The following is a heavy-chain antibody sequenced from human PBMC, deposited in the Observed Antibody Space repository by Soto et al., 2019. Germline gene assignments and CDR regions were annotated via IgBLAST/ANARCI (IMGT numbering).Heavy chain of an antibody. CDR3: VKKSSYDRTNYEHFDD. CDR2: ISANGRGT. CDR1: GFSFSTYT. Sequence: XGALRLSCATSGFSFSTYTISWVRQAPGKGLEWVTAISANGRGTSYADSVKGRFTILRDSSKNTLFLQMNSLRADDTAVYFCVKKSSYDRTNYEHFDDWGQGALVTVSS. V-gene: IGHV3-23*01. D-gene: IGHD3-22*01. J-gene: IGHJ4*02.